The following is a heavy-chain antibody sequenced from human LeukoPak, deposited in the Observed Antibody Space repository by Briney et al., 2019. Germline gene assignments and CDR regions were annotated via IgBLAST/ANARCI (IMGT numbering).Heavy chain of an antibody. D-gene: IGHD5-24*01. V-gene: IGHV1-69*13. CDR2: IIPIFGTA. CDR1: GGTFISYA. Sequence: GASVKVSCKASGGTFISYAISWVRQAPGQGLEWMGGIIPIFGTANYAQKFQGRVTITADESTSTAYMELSSLRSEDTAVYYCARKEMEIPDAFDIWGQGTMVTVSS. J-gene: IGHJ3*02. CDR3: ARKEMEIPDAFDI.